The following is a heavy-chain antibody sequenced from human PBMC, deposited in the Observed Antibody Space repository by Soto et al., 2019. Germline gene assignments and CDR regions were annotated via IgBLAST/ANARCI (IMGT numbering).Heavy chain of an antibody. CDR1: GGSISSGDYY. CDR3: GREGGDNWFDP. V-gene: IGHV4-30-4*01. J-gene: IGHJ5*02. CDR2: IYYSGST. Sequence: PSETLSLTCTVSGGSISSGDYYWSWIRQPPGKGLEWIGYIYYSGSTFYNPSLKNRVTISLDTSKIQFSLKLSSVTAADTAVYYCGREGGDNWFDPWGQGPRVTVSS. D-gene: IGHD3-16*01.